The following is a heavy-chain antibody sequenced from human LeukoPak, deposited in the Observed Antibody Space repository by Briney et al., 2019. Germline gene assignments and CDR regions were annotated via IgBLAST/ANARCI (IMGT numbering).Heavy chain of an antibody. CDR3: SRSGYYHYYGLDV. D-gene: IGHD6-13*01. CDR2: IGTADDT. V-gene: IGHV3-13*04. CDR1: GCTFRSYD. Sequence: PGGSLRLSCAASGCTFRSYDLHWVRQTTGKGLEWVSAIGTADDTFYPDSVKGRFTISRDDAKNSLYLQMSNLRVGDTAVYYCSRSGYYHYYGLDVWGQGTTVTASS. J-gene: IGHJ6*02.